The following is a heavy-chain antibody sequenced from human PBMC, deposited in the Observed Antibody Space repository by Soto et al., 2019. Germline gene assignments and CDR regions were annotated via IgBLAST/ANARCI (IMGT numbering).Heavy chain of an antibody. V-gene: IGHV4-59*12. J-gene: IGHJ3*02. CDR1: GGSISSYY. D-gene: IGHD5-12*01. CDR2: IYYSGST. Sequence: PSETLSLTCTVSGGSISSYYWSWIRQPPGKGLEWIGYIYYSGSTNYNPSLKSRVTISVDTSKNQFSLKLSSVTAADTAVYYRARDQYSGYNRGAFGIWGQGTMVTVSS. CDR3: ARDQYSGYNRGAFGI.